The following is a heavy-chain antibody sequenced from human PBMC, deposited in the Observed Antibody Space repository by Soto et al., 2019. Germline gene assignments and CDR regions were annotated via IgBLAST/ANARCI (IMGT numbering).Heavy chain of an antibody. Sequence: LRLSCAASGFTFSSYAMSWVRQAPGKGLEWVSAISGSGGSTYYADSVKGRFTISRDNSKNTLYLQMNSLRAEDTAVYYCAKDPAKYLERKVYWGQGTLVTVSS. J-gene: IGHJ4*02. CDR2: ISGSGGST. CDR1: GFTFSSYA. V-gene: IGHV3-23*01. D-gene: IGHD1-1*01. CDR3: AKDPAKYLERKVY.